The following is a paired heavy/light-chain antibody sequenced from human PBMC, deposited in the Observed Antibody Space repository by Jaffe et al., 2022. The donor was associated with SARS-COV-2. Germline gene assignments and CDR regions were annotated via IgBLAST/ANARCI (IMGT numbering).Light chain of an antibody. CDR2: RAS. CDR1: QNIKTW. V-gene: IGKV1-5*03. J-gene: IGKJ1*01. CDR3: QQYNTYWT. Sequence: DIQMTQSPSTLSASVGDRVTITCRASQNIKTWLAWYQQKPGKAPKLLIYRASTLESGVSSRFSGSGSGTEFTLTISGLQPDDFATYYCQQYNTYWTFAQGTKVEIK.
Heavy chain of an antibody. J-gene: IGHJ5*02. CDR3: ARLTMTVAPDDLKGGTFDP. CDR2: MYYSGNT. Sequence: QLQLQESGPGLVKPSETLSLICTVSGDSISSSGYYWGWIRQPPGKGLEWIASMYYSGNTYYNPSLKSRVTVSVDTSKNQFSLKLSSVTAADTAVYYCARLTMTVAPDDLKGGTFDPWGQGTLVTVSS. V-gene: IGHV4-39*01. CDR1: GDSISSSGYY. D-gene: IGHD3-22*01.